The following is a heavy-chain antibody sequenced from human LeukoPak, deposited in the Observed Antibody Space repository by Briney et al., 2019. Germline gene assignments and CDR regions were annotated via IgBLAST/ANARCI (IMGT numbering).Heavy chain of an antibody. CDR3: ARGGGSTSYIWFDP. D-gene: IGHD2-2*01. Sequence: SETLSLTCAVYGGSFSGYYWSWIRQPPGKGLEWIGEINHSGSTNYNPSLKSRVTTSVDTSKNQFSLKLSSVTAADTAVYYCARGGGSTSYIWFDPWGQGTLVTVSS. J-gene: IGHJ5*02. CDR2: INHSGST. V-gene: IGHV4-34*01. CDR1: GGSFSGYY.